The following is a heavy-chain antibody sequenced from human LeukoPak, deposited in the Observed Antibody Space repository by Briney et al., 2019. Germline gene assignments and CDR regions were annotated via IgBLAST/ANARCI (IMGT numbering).Heavy chain of an antibody. CDR1: GGSISSGGYY. D-gene: IGHD6-13*01. J-gene: IGHJ4*02. V-gene: IGHV4-31*03. CDR2: IYYSGST. Sequence: SETLSLTCTVSGGSISSGGYYWSWIRQHPGKGLEWIGYIYYSGSTYYNLSLKSRVTISVDTSKNQFSLKLSSVTAADTAVYYCARGSIAAAQYYFDYWGQGTLVTVSS. CDR3: ARGSIAAAQYYFDY.